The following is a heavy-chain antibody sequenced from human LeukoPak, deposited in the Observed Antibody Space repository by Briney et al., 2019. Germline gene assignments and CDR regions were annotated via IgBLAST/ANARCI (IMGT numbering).Heavy chain of an antibody. Sequence: PGGSLRLSCAASGFTFTNYTMNWVRQAPGKGLEWVSYISGSSSTIYYADSVKGRFTISRDNAKNSLYLQMNSLRAEDTAVYYCARLVPGYYYMDVWGTGTTVTVSS. CDR2: ISGSSSTI. J-gene: IGHJ6*03. CDR1: GFTFTNYT. D-gene: IGHD6-13*01. V-gene: IGHV3-48*04. CDR3: ARLVPGYYYMDV.